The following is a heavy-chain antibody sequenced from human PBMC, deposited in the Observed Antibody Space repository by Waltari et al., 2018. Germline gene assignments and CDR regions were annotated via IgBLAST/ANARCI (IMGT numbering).Heavy chain of an antibody. CDR2: INPNSGNA. J-gene: IGHJ2*01. V-gene: IGHV1-8*01. Sequence: QVQLVQSGAEVKKPGASVKVSCKASGYTFTSYDINWVRQATGQGLEWMGWINPNSGNAGYAPKFQCRVTMTRNTSIITAYMELSSLRSEDTAVYYCAREWFREFPDLWGRGTLVTVSS. CDR3: AREWFREFPDL. CDR1: GYTFTSYD. D-gene: IGHD3-10*01.